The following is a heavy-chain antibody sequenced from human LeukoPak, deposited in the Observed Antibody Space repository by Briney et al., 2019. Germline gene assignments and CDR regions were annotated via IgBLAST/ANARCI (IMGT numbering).Heavy chain of an antibody. Sequence: SETLSLTCTVSGGSISSYYWSWIRQPPGKGLEWIGYIFYSGSTNYNPSLKSRVSISVDTSKNQFSLKLSSVTAADTAVYYCARVYYSNSYDYWYFDLWGRGTLVTVSS. D-gene: IGHD6-13*01. J-gene: IGHJ2*01. CDR3: ARVYYSNSYDYWYFDL. CDR1: GGSISSYY. V-gene: IGHV4-59*01. CDR2: IFYSGST.